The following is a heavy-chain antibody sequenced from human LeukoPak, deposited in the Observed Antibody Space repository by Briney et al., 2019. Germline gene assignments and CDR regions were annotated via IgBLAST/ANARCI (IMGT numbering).Heavy chain of an antibody. Sequence: ASVKVSCKASGYSFTTYDINWVRQATGQGLEWMGWMNLKSGYSGYAQKFQGRVTITRDTSTSTVYMELSSLRSEDTAVYYCARVAGSIDYWGQGTLVTVSS. CDR2: MNLKSGYS. D-gene: IGHD1-26*01. V-gene: IGHV1-8*03. CDR3: ARVAGSIDY. CDR1: GYSFTTYD. J-gene: IGHJ4*02.